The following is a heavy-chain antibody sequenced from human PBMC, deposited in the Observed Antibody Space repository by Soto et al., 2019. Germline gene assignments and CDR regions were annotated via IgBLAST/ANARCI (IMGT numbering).Heavy chain of an antibody. CDR2: IIPIFDAT. CDR3: ARDLPNRSGRV. Sequence: QVQLVQSGPEVKKPGSSVKVSCKVSGGPFSTLSISWVRQAPGQGLMWMGGIIPIFDATNYAQMFQGRVTITADDSTSTAYMELSSVRSDDTAVYYCARDLPNRSGRVWGPGTLVTVSS. D-gene: IGHD3-10*01. CDR1: GGPFSTLS. J-gene: IGHJ4*02. V-gene: IGHV1-69*01.